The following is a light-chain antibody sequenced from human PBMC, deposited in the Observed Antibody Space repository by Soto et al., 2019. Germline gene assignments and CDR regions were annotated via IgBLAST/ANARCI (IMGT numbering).Light chain of an antibody. CDR1: QSVSNN. Sequence: EIVMTQSPATLSVSPGERATLSCRASQSVSNNLAWYQQKPGQAPRLLIYGASIRATGIPDRFSGSGSGTEFTLTISSLQSEDFAVYYCQQYNNWPPVFGGGTKVEIK. CDR3: QQYNNWPPV. CDR2: GAS. V-gene: IGKV3D-15*01. J-gene: IGKJ4*01.